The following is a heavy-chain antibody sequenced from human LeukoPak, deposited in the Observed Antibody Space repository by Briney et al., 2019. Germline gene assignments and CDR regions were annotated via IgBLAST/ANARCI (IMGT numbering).Heavy chain of an antibody. CDR1: GGSISSGSYY. D-gene: IGHD1-26*01. CDR3: ARSAWELLDY. V-gene: IGHV4-61*02. Sequence: PSETLSLTCTVSGGSISSGSYYWSWIRQPAGKGLEWIGRIYTSGSTNYNPSLKSRVTISVDTSKNQFSLRLSSVTAADTAVYYCARSAWELLDYWGQGTLVTVSS. J-gene: IGHJ4*02. CDR2: IYTSGST.